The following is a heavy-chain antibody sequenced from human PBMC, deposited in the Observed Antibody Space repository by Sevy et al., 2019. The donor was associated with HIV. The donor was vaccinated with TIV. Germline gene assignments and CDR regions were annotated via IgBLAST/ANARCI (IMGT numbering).Heavy chain of an antibody. CDR3: ASSPLLSYCGGDCPYYFDY. CDR1: GGSFSGYY. D-gene: IGHD2-21*02. Sequence: SETLSLTCAVYGGSFSGYYWSWIRQPPGQGLEWIGEINHSGSTKYNPSLKSRVTISVDTSKNQFSLKLSFVTAADTAVYYCASSPLLSYCGGDCPYYFDYWGQGTLVTVSS. J-gene: IGHJ4*02. V-gene: IGHV4-34*01. CDR2: INHSGST.